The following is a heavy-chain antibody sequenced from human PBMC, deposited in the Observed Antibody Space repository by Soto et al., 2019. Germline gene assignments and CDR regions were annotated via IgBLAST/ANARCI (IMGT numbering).Heavy chain of an antibody. V-gene: IGHV4-39*01. J-gene: IGHJ5*02. Sequence: QLQLQESGPGLVKPSETLSLTCTVSGGSISSSSYYWGWIRQPPGKGLEWIGSIYYSGSTYYNPSLKSRVTISVDTAKNQCSLKLSSVTAADTAVYYCARQLRFLEWLLWFDPWGQGTLVTVSS. CDR3: ARQLRFLEWLLWFDP. CDR2: IYYSGST. D-gene: IGHD3-3*01. CDR1: GGSISSSSYY.